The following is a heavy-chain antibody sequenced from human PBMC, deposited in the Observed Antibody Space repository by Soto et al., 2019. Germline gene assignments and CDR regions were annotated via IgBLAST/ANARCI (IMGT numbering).Heavy chain of an antibody. CDR2: ISAYNGNI. D-gene: IGHD3-9*01. V-gene: IGHV1-18*01. J-gene: IGHJ4*02. Sequence: RASVKVSCKASGYTFTSYGISWVRQAPGQGLEWMGWISAYNGNIKYAQKLQGRVTMTTDTSTSTAYMELRSLRSGDTAVYYCTRDLSIFLFDYWGQGTLVTVSS. CDR3: TRDLSIFLFDY. CDR1: GYTFTSYG.